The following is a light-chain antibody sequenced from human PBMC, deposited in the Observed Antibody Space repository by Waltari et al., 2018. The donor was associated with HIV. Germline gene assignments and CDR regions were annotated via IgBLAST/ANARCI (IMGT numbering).Light chain of an antibody. Sequence: VMTQSPATLSVSPGERATLSCRASQSVRSNLAWYQQKPGLAPRLLIYGASTRATGIPARFSGSGSGTDFTLTISSLQSEDFAVYYCQQYNNWPPYSFGPGTKVEIK. CDR1: QSVRSN. CDR3: QQYNNWPPYS. CDR2: GAS. J-gene: IGKJ2*03. V-gene: IGKV3-15*01.